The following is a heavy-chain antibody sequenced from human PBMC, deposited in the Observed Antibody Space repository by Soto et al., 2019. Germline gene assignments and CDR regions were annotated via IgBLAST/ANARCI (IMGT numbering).Heavy chain of an antibody. V-gene: IGHV4-59*08. CDR3: ARRLYYYGSGNYDAFDI. CDR1: GGSISSYY. CDR2: INYSGST. D-gene: IGHD3-10*01. J-gene: IGHJ3*02. Sequence: QVQLQESGPGLVKPSETLSLTCTVSGGSISSYYWSWIRQPPGKGLEWIGYINYSGSTNYNPSLKSRVTISVDTSKNHFSLKLSSVTAADTAVYYCARRLYYYGSGNYDAFDIWGQGTMVTVSS.